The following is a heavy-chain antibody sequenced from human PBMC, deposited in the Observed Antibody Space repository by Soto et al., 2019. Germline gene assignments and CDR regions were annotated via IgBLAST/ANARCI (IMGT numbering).Heavy chain of an antibody. V-gene: IGHV1-3*01. D-gene: IGHD1-20*01. CDR2: INVANSAT. CDR3: VRDNNWAAY. J-gene: IGHJ4*02. CDR1: GYTFATSA. Sequence: QVQLVQSGAEVKKPGASVEVSCKASGYTFATSALHWVRQAPGQRLEWMGWINVANSATKYSQKFQGRVTISRDTSTTTSFMDLSSLRSEDTAVYYCVRDNNWAAYWGQGTLVTVSS.